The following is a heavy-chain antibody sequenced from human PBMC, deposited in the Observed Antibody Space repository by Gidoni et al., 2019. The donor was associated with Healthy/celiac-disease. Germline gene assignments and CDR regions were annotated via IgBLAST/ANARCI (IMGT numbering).Heavy chain of an antibody. CDR2: ISWDGGST. D-gene: IGHD1-26*01. V-gene: IGHV3-43*01. CDR1: GFTFAAYT. CDR3: AKDMGRGRVGATYNFDY. Sequence: EVQLVESGGVVVQPGGSLRPSCAASGFTFAAYTMHCVRQAPGKGLEWVSLISWDGGSTYDADSVKGRFTIARDNSKNSLYLQMNSLRTEDTALYYCAKDMGRGRVGATYNFDYWGQGTLVTVSS. J-gene: IGHJ4*02.